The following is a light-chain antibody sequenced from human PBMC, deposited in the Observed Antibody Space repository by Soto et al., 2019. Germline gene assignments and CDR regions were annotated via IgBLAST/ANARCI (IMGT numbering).Light chain of an antibody. CDR2: EGT. CDR3: CSYAGFSTLV. V-gene: IGLV2-23*01. Sequence: QSALTQPASVSGSPGQSVTISCTGSSSDVGTYDLVSWYQQHPGKAPKILIYEGTKRPSGVSNRFSGSKSGNTASLTISGLQAEDEADYFCCSYAGFSTLVFGGGIKVTVL. J-gene: IGLJ3*02. CDR1: SSDVGTYDL.